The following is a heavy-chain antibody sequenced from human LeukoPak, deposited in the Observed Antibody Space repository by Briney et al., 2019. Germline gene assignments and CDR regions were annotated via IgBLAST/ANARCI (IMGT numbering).Heavy chain of an antibody. CDR2: ISSSSSYI. Sequence: GGSLRLSCAASGFTFSSYSMNWVRQAPGKGLEWASSISSSSSYIYYADSVKGRFTISRDNAKNSLYLQMNSLRAEDTAVYYCARDSDSSGYYDYWGQGTLVTVSS. D-gene: IGHD3-22*01. CDR1: GFTFSSYS. CDR3: ARDSDSSGYYDY. V-gene: IGHV3-21*01. J-gene: IGHJ4*02.